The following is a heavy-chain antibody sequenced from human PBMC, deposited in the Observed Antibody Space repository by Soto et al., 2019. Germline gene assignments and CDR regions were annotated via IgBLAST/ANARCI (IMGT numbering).Heavy chain of an antibody. CDR1: GFTFGSYG. V-gene: IGHV3-30*18. D-gene: IGHD3-22*01. J-gene: IGHJ6*02. Sequence: GGSLRLSCAASGFTFGSYGMHWVRQAPGKGLEWVAGISYDGSKKYYGESVRGRFTISSDNSKNTLYLQMNSLRVEDTAVYYCAKAIENYSTGYYKPFYYFGVDVWGQGTTVTVSS. CDR3: AKAIENYSTGYYKPFYYFGVDV. CDR2: ISYDGSKK.